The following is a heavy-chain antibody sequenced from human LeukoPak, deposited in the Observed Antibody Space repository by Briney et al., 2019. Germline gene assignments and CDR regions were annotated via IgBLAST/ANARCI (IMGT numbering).Heavy chain of an antibody. CDR1: GFTFNAHA. D-gene: IGHD3-22*01. Sequence: QSGGSLRLSCEASGFTFNAHAMSWVRQAPGKGPEWISAISGSGGSTYYADSVKGRFTISRDNSKNTLYLQMNSLRAEDTAVYYCAQAPHYYDSSGYYLRWGQGTLVTVSS. CDR2: ISGSGGST. J-gene: IGHJ4*02. CDR3: AQAPHYYDSSGYYLR. V-gene: IGHV3-23*01.